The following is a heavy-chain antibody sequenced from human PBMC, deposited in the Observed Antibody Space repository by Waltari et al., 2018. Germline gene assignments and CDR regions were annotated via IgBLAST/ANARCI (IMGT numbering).Heavy chain of an antibody. V-gene: IGHV3-74*03. CDR2: ISGDGAGT. D-gene: IGHD5-18*01. CDR3: ARASISRDTGNTFDS. CDR1: GFTFSSFW. J-gene: IGHJ4*02. Sequence: EVHLVESGGGLVRPGGSLRLSCAASGFTFSSFWMHWVRQAPGKGPRWVARISGDGAGTQYADSVRGRFTISRDNANNMVYLQMNSLSDDDTATYFCARASISRDTGNTFDSWGQGNLVTVSS.